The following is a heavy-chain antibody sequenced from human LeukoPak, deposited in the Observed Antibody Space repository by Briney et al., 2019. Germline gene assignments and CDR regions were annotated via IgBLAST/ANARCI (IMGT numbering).Heavy chain of an antibody. V-gene: IGHV4-59*01. Sequence: PSETLSLTCTVSGDSISSYYWSWIRQPPGKGLEWIGYIYYSGSTNYNPSLKSRATISVDTSKNQFSLKLSSVTAADTAVYYCARFIAVAKNWFDPWGQGTLVTVSS. CDR1: GDSISSYY. D-gene: IGHD6-19*01. J-gene: IGHJ5*02. CDR2: IYYSGST. CDR3: ARFIAVAKNWFDP.